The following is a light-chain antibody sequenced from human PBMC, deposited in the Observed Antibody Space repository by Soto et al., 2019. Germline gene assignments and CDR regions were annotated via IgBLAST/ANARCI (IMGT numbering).Light chain of an antibody. CDR2: DVS. CDR3: SSYTSSSTYV. Sequence: SVLTQPASVSGSPGQSITISCTGTSSDVGGYHYVSWYQQYPGKAPKVMIYDVSNRPSGVSNRFSGSKSGTTASLTISGLQAEDEADYYCSSYTSSSTYVFGTGTKVTVL. CDR1: SSDVGGYHY. J-gene: IGLJ1*01. V-gene: IGLV2-14*01.